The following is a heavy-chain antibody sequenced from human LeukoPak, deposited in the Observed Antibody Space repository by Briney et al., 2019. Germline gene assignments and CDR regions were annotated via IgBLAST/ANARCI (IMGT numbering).Heavy chain of an antibody. V-gene: IGHV3-23*01. Sequence: TGGSLRLSCAASGFTFSSYAMSWVRQAPGKGLEWVSATSGSGGSTYYADSVKGRFTISRDNSKNTLYLRMNSLRAEDTAVYYCANQGDWTYGLFDYWGQGTLVTVSS. CDR2: TSGSGGST. D-gene: IGHD2-21*02. CDR3: ANQGDWTYGLFDY. J-gene: IGHJ4*02. CDR1: GFTFSSYA.